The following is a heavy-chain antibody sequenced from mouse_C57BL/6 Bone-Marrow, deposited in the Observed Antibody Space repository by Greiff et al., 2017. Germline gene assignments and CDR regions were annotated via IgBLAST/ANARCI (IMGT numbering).Heavy chain of an antibody. CDR2: ISDGGSYT. V-gene: IGHV5-4*01. Sequence: EVQLVESGGGLVKPGGSPKLSCAASGFTFSSYAMSWVRQTPEKRLEWVATISDGGSYTYYPDNVKGRFTISRDNAKNNLYLQMSHLKSEDTAMYYCARVGYYGSSYFDYWGQGTTLTVSS. CDR3: ARVGYYGSSYFDY. D-gene: IGHD1-1*01. J-gene: IGHJ2*01. CDR1: GFTFSSYA.